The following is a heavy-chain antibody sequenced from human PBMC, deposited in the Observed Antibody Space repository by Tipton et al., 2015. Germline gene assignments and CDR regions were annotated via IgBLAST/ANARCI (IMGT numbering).Heavy chain of an antibody. V-gene: IGHV4-38-2*01. Sequence: TLSLTCDVSGYSISSGYYWGWIRQPPGKGLEWIGSIFHRGDTNYNPSLKSRVTISLDTSKNQFSLNLKSVTAADTAVYYCARRCGADCYWGYYFDHWGQGTLVNVSS. CDR2: IFHRGDT. CDR3: ARRCGADCYWGYYFDH. D-gene: IGHD2-21*01. J-gene: IGHJ4*02. CDR1: GYSISSGYY.